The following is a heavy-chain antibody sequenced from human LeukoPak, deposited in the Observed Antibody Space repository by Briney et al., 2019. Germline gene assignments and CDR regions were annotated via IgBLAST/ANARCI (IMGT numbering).Heavy chain of an antibody. CDR3: AKRVSSSSGGWFDP. J-gene: IGHJ5*02. Sequence: GGSLRLSCAASGFTFDDYAMHWVRQAPGKGLEWVSGISWNSGSIGYADSVKGRFTISRDNAKNSLYLQMNSLRAEDTGLYYWAKRVSSSSGGWFDPWGQGTLVTVSS. CDR2: ISWNSGSI. V-gene: IGHV3-9*01. D-gene: IGHD6-6*01. CDR1: GFTFDDYA.